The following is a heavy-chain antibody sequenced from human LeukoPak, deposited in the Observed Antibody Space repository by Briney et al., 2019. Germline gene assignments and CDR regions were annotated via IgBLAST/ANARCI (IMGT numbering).Heavy chain of an antibody. V-gene: IGHV4-61*01. CDR2: FYTTGST. J-gene: IGHJ5*02. D-gene: IGHD3-9*01. Sequence: PSETLSLTCTVSGVSVSSASYHWSWIRQPPGKGLEWIGRFYTTGSTNYNPSLMSRVTISVDTSKNQFSLQLNSVTAADTAVYYCAREGSTFDISTTLYNRWFDPWGQGILVTVSS. CDR3: AREGSTFDISTTLYNRWFDP. CDR1: GVSVSSASYH.